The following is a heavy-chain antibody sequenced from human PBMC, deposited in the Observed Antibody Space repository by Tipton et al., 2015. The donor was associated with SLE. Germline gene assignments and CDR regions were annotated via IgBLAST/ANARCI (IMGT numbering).Heavy chain of an antibody. CDR3: ARGVFYFDY. D-gene: IGHD5/OR15-5a*01. CDR2: IYHSGST. CDR1: GGSFSGYY. V-gene: IGHV4-30-2*01. J-gene: IGHJ4*02. Sequence: TLSLTCAVYGGSFSGYYWSWIRQPPGKGLEWIGYIYHSGSTYYNPSLKSRVTISVDRSKNQFSLKLSSVTAADTAVYYCARGVFYFDYWGQGTLVTVSS.